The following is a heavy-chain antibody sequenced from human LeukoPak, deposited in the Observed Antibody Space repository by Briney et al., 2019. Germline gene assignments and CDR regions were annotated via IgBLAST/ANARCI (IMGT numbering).Heavy chain of an antibody. CDR2: FSGVGGTS. J-gene: IGHJ4*02. Sequence: GGSLRLSCAASGFTLTNYAMNWVRQAPGKGLEWVSGFSGVGGTSSYADSVKGRFTISRDNSRNALFLQMNSLRADDTAVYHCAKGKGNTWMFDYWGQGTLVTVSS. V-gene: IGHV3-23*01. CDR3: AKGKGNTWMFDY. D-gene: IGHD1-1*01. CDR1: GFTLTNYA.